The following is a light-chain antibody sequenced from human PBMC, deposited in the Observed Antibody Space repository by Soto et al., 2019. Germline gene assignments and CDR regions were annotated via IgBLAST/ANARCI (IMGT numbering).Light chain of an antibody. CDR2: EVT. CDR1: SNDIGEYHY. CDR3: QSYDSSLSAFYV. J-gene: IGLJ1*01. V-gene: IGLV2-8*01. Sequence: QSVLTQPPSASGSPGQSVTIPCTGTSNDIGEYHYVSWYQQHPGKAPKLMIYEVTQRPSGVPHRFSGSKSGNTASLTVTGLQAEDEADYYCQSYDSSLSAFYVFGTGTKVTVL.